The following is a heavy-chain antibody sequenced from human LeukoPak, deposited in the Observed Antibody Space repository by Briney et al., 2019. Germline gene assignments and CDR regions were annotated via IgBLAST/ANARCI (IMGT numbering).Heavy chain of an antibody. Sequence: GGSLRLSCAASGFTVSSNYMSWVRQAPGKGLEWVSVIYSGGSTYYADSVKGRFTISRDNSKNTLYLQMNSLRAEDTAVYYCARPNDSGYDSSGYYLGYWGQGTLVTVSS. CDR2: IYSGGST. CDR1: GFTVSSNY. CDR3: ARPNDSGYDSSGYYLGY. J-gene: IGHJ4*02. D-gene: IGHD3-22*01. V-gene: IGHV3-66*04.